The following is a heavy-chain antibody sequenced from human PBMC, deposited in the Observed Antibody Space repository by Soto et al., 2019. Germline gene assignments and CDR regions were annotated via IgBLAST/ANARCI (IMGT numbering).Heavy chain of an antibody. CDR2: IIPIFGTA. V-gene: IGHV1-69*13. CDR3: ARELSDKGVPPPALTYYYYYGMDV. J-gene: IGHJ6*02. D-gene: IGHD3-16*01. CDR1: GGTFSSYA. Sequence: ASVKVSCKASGGTFSSYAISWVRQAPGQGLEWMGGIIPIFGTANYAQKFQGRVTITADESTSTAYMELSSLRSEDTAVYYCARELSDKGVPPPALTYYYYYGMDVWGQGTTVTVSS.